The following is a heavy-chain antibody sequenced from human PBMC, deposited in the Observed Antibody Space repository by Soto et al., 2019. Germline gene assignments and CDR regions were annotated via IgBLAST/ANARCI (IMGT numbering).Heavy chain of an antibody. CDR2: INPRSGGT. D-gene: IGHD2-8*01. CDR3: ARGDSTDCSNGVCSFFYNHDMDV. J-gene: IGHJ6*02. Sequence: ASVKVSCKASGYSFTDYHIHWVRQAPGQGLEWLGRINPRSGGTSTAQKFQGWVTMTTDTYISTASMELTRLTSDDTAIYYCARGDSTDCSNGVCSFFYNHDMDVWGQGTTVTVSS. V-gene: IGHV1-2*04. CDR1: GYSFTDYH.